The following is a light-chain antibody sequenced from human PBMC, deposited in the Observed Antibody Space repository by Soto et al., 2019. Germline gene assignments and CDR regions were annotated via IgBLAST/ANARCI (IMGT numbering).Light chain of an antibody. Sequence: IQLTQSPSSLSASVGDRVTITCRASQGISSYLAWYQQEAGKAPKFLIYAASTLQSGVPSRFSGGGFGTDFTLTISSLQPEDSAIYYCQQADTFPITFGQGTRLEIK. CDR2: AAS. CDR3: QQADTFPIT. V-gene: IGKV1-9*01. J-gene: IGKJ5*01. CDR1: QGISSY.